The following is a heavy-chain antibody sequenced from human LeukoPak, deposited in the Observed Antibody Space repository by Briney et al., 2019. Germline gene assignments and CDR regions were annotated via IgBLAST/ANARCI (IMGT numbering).Heavy chain of an antibody. V-gene: IGHV3-30-3*01. CDR2: IPYDGSNK. CDR1: GFTFSSYA. CDR3: ARGGYDFLYGMDV. J-gene: IGHJ6*02. Sequence: GGSLRLSCAASGFTFSSYAMHWVRQAPGKGLEWVAVIPYDGSNKYYADSVKGRFTISRDNSKNTLYLQMNSLRAEDTAVYYCARGGYDFLYGMDVWGQGTTVTVSS. D-gene: IGHD5-12*01.